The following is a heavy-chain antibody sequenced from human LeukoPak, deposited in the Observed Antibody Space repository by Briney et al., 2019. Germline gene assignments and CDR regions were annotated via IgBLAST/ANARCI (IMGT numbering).Heavy chain of an antibody. CDR3: ARVVGLDLPERPYYFDY. CDR2: ISYDGSDK. V-gene: IGHV3-30*03. CDR1: GFTFRGFG. D-gene: IGHD3/OR15-3a*01. J-gene: IGHJ4*02. Sequence: PGGSLRLSCAASGFTFRGFGMYWVRQAPGKGLEWVAFISYDGSDKYYADSVKGRFTISRDNSKNTLYLQMNSLRAEDTAVYYCARVVGLDLPERPYYFDYWGQGTLVTVCS.